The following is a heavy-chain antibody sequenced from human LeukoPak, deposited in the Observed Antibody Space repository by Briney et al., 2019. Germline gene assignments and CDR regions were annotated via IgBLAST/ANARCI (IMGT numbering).Heavy chain of an antibody. Sequence: PSETLSLTCTVSGDSISSYYWSWIRQPPGKGLEWIGYIDYNGGTSYNPSLKSRVTISIDTSKNQFSLRLNSVTAADTAVYYCATSDRMFTFDSWGQGTLVAVSS. V-gene: IGHV4-59*01. D-gene: IGHD3-10*02. CDR1: GDSISSYY. CDR2: IDYNGGT. J-gene: IGHJ4*02. CDR3: ATSDRMFTFDS.